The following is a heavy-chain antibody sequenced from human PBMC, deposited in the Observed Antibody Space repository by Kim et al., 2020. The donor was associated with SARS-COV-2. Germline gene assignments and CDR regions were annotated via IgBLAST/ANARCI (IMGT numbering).Heavy chain of an antibody. J-gene: IGHJ5*02. Sequence: VKGRFTISRDNSKNTLYLQMNSLRAEDTAVYYCARDYYDSSGYYSNWFDPWGQGTLVTVSS. CDR3: ARDYYDSSGYYSNWFDP. D-gene: IGHD3-22*01. V-gene: IGHV3-30*01.